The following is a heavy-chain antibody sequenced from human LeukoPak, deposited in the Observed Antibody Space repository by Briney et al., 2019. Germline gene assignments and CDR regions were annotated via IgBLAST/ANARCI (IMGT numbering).Heavy chain of an antibody. CDR1: GGSFSGYY. J-gene: IGHJ3*02. Sequence: SETLSLTCAVYGGSFSGYYWSWIRQPPGKGLEWIGEINHSGSTNYNPSLKNRVTISVDTSKNQFSLKLSSVTAADTAVYYCARVVWDIVVVPAAIAAFDIWGQGTMVTVSS. CDR3: ARVVWDIVVVPAAIAAFDI. D-gene: IGHD2-2*02. CDR2: INHSGST. V-gene: IGHV4-34*01.